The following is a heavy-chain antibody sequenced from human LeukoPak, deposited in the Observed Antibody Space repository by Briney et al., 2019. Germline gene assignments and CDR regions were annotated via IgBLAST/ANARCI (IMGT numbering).Heavy chain of an antibody. CDR1: GGTFSSYA. CDR3: ARATMVRGATPDGMDY. J-gene: IGHJ4*02. CDR2: IIPIFGTA. V-gene: IGHV1-69*13. D-gene: IGHD3-10*01. Sequence: ASVKVSCKASGGTFSSYAISWVRQAPGQGLEWMGGIIPIFGTANYAQKFQGRVTITADESTSTAYMELSSLRSEDTAVYYCARATMVRGATPDGMDYWGQGTLVTVSS.